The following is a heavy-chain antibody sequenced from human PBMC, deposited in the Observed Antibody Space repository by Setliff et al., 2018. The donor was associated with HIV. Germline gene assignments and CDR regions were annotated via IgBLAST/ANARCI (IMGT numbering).Heavy chain of an antibody. CDR2: FSPSGGT. J-gene: IGHJ5*02. CDR3: ARDQSIAARYLLDP. D-gene: IGHD6-6*01. CDR1: GYSISSGYY. V-gene: IGHV4-38-2*02. Sequence: LSLTCTVSGYSISSGYYWGWIRQPPGKGLDWIGSFSPSGGTYYNPSLKSRVIISLDTSKNHLSLKLTSVTAADTAVYYCARDQSIAARYLLDPWGQGTLVTVSS.